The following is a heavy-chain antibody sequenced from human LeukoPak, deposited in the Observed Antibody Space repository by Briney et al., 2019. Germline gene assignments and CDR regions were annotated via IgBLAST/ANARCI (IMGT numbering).Heavy chain of an antibody. CDR1: GFTFSSYS. CDR3: ARVGYSYGYGPFGY. Sequence: GGSLRLSCAASGFTFSSYSMNWVRQAPGKGLEWVSSISSSSSYIYYADSVKGRFTISRDNAKNSLYLQMNSLRAEDTAVYYCARVGYSYGYGPFGYWGQGTLVTVSS. J-gene: IGHJ4*02. V-gene: IGHV3-21*01. CDR2: ISSSSSYI. D-gene: IGHD5-18*01.